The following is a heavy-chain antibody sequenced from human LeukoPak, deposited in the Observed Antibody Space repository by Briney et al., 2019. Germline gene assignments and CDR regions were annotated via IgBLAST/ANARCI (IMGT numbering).Heavy chain of an antibody. J-gene: IGHJ3*02. Sequence: GGSLRLSCAASGFIFSSYWVTWVRQAPGKGLEWVANIKQDGSEKYYVDSVKGRFTISRDNAKNSLYLQMNSLRAEDTAVYYCARGGGLDIWGQGTMVTVSS. CDR3: ARGGGLDI. CDR1: GFIFSSYW. V-gene: IGHV3-7*05. CDR2: IKQDGSEK.